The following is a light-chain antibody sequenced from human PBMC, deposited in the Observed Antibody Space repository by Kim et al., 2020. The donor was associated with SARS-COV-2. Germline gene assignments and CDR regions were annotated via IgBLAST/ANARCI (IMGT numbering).Light chain of an antibody. CDR3: CSYAGTYVYV. CDR2: DVT. CDR1: RSDVGGYNF. Sequence: QSALTQPRSVSGSPGQSVTISCTGGRSDVGGYNFVFWYQHYPGKAPKLMIYDVTKRPSGVPDRFSGSKSGNTASLTISGLQAEDEADYYCCSYAGTYVYVFGAGTKVTVL. V-gene: IGLV2-11*01. J-gene: IGLJ1*01.